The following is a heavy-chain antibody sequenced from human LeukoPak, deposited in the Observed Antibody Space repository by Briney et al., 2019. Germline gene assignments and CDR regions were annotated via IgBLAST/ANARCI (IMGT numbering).Heavy chain of an antibody. D-gene: IGHD4-23*01. Sequence: GGSLRLSCAASGFTFSSYAMHWVRQAPGKGLEWAAVISYDGSNKYYADSVKGRFTISRDNSKNTLYLQTNSLRAEDTAVYYCARVVSNSPGGYYYYMDVWGKGTTVTVSS. CDR3: ARVVSNSPGGYYYYMDV. CDR1: GFTFSSYA. J-gene: IGHJ6*03. CDR2: ISYDGSNK. V-gene: IGHV3-30*01.